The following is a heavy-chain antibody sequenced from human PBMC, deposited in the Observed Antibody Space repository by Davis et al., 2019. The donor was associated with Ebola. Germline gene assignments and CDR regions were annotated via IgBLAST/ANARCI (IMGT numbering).Heavy chain of an antibody. CDR1: GGSFSGYY. CDR2: INHSGST. CDR3: ASRYCSSTSCYTGGWFDP. D-gene: IGHD2-2*02. J-gene: IGHJ5*02. V-gene: IGHV4-34*01. Sequence: MPSETLSLTCAVYGGSFSGYYWSWIRQPPGKGLEWIGEINHSGSTSYNPSLKRRVTISVDTSKNQFSLKLSSVTAADTAVYYCASRYCSSTSCYTGGWFDPWGQGTLVTVSS.